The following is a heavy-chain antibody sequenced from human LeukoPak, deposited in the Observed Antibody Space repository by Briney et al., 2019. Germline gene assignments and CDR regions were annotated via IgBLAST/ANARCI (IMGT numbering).Heavy chain of an antibody. J-gene: IGHJ6*03. CDR3: ARDFGSHYYYYMDV. Sequence: SETLSLTCSVSGGSISSGSYYWSWIRQPAGKGLEWIGRISTSVGTTYNPSLKSRVTISVDTSKNQFSLKVNSVTAADTAVYYCARDFGSHYYYYMDVWGKGTTVTVSS. V-gene: IGHV4-61*02. D-gene: IGHD3-10*01. CDR2: ISTSVGT. CDR1: GGSISSGSYY.